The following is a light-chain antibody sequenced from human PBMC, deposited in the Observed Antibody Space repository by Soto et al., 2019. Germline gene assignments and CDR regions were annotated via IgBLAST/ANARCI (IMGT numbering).Light chain of an antibody. J-gene: IGKJ2*01. CDR2: GAS. V-gene: IGKV3-20*01. CDR3: QQYGSSPT. Sequence: EMVLTQSPGTLSLSPGERATLSCRASQSVSSSYLAWYQQKPGQAPRLLIYGASSRATGIPDRFGGSGSGTDFPLTISRLEPEGLAGYCWQQYGSSPTFRQGTKLEIK. CDR1: QSVSSSY.